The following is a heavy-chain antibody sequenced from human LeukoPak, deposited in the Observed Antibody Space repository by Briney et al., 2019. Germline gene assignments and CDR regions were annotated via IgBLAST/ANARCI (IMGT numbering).Heavy chain of an antibody. CDR2: IKQDGSEK. CDR3: AREGVVVIAAFDY. CDR1: GFTFRNYN. D-gene: IGHD2-21*01. J-gene: IGHJ4*02. V-gene: IGHV3-7*01. Sequence: GGSLRLSCAASGFTFRNYNMSWVRQAPGKGLEWVANIKQDGSEKYYVDSVKGRFTISRDNAKNSLYLQMNSLRAEDTAVYYCAREGVVVIAAFDYWGQGTLVTVSS.